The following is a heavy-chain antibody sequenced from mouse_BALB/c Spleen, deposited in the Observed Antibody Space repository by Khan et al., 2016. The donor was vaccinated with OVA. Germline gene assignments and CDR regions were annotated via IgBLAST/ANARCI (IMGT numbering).Heavy chain of an antibody. CDR3: ARGGGTAPFAY. V-gene: IGHV5-15*02. Sequence: EVELVESGGGLVQPGGSRKLPCAASGFTFSDYGMAWVRQAPGKGPEWVAFISDLAYTIYYADTVTGRFTISRENAKNTLYREMSSLRSEDMTIYYCARGGGTAPFAYWGLGTLVTVSA. CDR1: GFTFSDYG. D-gene: IGHD1-2*01. CDR2: ISDLAYTI. J-gene: IGHJ3*01.